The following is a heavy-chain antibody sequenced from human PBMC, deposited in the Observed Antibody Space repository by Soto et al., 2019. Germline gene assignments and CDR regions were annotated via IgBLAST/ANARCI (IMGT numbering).Heavy chain of an antibody. CDR1: GYTCTSSG. V-gene: IGHV1-18*01. D-gene: IGHD6-19*01. J-gene: IGHJ6*02. CDR2: ISPYNGDT. CDR3: TREQWPVYCMDI. Sequence: QVQLVQSGGEVKKPGASVKVSCKASGYTCTSSGINWVRQAPGQGLEWMGWISPYNGDTNYAQKFQGRVTMTTDTSTNTAHLELRSPRSDDTAVYYCTREQWPVYCMDIWGQGTTVTVSS.